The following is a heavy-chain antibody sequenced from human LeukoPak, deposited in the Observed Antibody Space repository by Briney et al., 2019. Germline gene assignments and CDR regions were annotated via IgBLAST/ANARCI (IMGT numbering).Heavy chain of an antibody. D-gene: IGHD2-21*02. CDR2: INSDGSST. CDR1: GFTFSSYW. V-gene: IGHV3-74*01. J-gene: IGHJ4*02. Sequence: GGSLRLSCAASGFTFSSYWMHWVRQAPGKGLVWVSRINSDGSSTSYADSVKGRFTISRDNAKNTLYLQMNSLRAEDTAVYYCARGGAYCGGDCYRPPSDYWGQGTLVTVSS. CDR3: ARGGAYCGGDCYRPPSDY.